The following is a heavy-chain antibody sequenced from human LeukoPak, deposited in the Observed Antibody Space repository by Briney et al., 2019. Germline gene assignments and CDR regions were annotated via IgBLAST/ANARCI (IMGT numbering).Heavy chain of an antibody. CDR1: GFTFDDYA. CDR3: AKGAGQWLVRGYYFDY. CDR2: ISWNSGSI. Sequence: GGSLRLSCAASGFTFDDYAMHWVRQAPGKGLEWVSGISWNSGSIGYADSVKGRFTISRDNAKNSLYLQMNSLRAEDTALYYCAKGAGQWLVRGYYFDYWGQGTLVTVSS. V-gene: IGHV3-9*01. D-gene: IGHD6-19*01. J-gene: IGHJ4*02.